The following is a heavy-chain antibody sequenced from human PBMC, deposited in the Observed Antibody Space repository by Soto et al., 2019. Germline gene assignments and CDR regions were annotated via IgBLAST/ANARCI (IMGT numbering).Heavy chain of an antibody. CDR1: GGTFSSYA. Sequence: QVQLVQSGAEVKKPGSSVKVSCKASGGTFSSYAISWVRQAPGQGLEWMGGIIPIFGSANYAQKFQGRVTITADEPTSTAYMDLSSLRSEDTAVNYCARDLKRYYDSSGYGYYYYGMDVWGQGTTVTVS. D-gene: IGHD3-22*01. J-gene: IGHJ6*02. CDR3: ARDLKRYYDSSGYGYYYYGMDV. CDR2: IIPIFGSA. V-gene: IGHV1-69*01.